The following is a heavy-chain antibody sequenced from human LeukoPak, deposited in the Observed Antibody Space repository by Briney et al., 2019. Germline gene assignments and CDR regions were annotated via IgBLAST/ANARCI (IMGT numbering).Heavy chain of an antibody. CDR3: AREVVATGNWFDP. Sequence: SETLSLTCTVSGGSISSGGYSWSWIRQPPGKGLEWIGYIYHSGSTYYNPSLKSRVTISVDRSKNQFSLKLSSVTAADTAVYYCAREVVATGNWFDPWGQGTLVTVSS. V-gene: IGHV4-30-2*01. J-gene: IGHJ5*02. CDR2: IYHSGST. D-gene: IGHD2-2*01. CDR1: GGSISSGGYS.